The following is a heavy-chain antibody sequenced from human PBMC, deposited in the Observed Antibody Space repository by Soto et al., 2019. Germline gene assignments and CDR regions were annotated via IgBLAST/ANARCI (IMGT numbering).Heavy chain of an antibody. CDR2: LIPILGTA. V-gene: IGHV1-69*01. CDR1: AGTFSSYA. D-gene: IGHD2-2*01. Sequence: QVQLVQSGAEVKKPGSSVKVSCQASAGTFSSYAISWVRQAPGQGLEWMGGLIPILGTANYAQEVQGRVTITADESTRTGDMELSSLRSEDTAVSYCAGVNQIGVVDVWGPGTTVTVSS. CDR3: AGVNQIGVVDV. J-gene: IGHJ6*02.